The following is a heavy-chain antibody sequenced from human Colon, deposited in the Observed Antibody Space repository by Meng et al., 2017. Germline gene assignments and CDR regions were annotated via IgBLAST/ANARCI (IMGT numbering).Heavy chain of an antibody. J-gene: IGHJ4*02. CDR1: GGSVSSGSYY. Sequence: SETLSLTCTVSGGSVSSGSYYWSWIRQPPGKGLEWIATIYDSGRSTNYNASLKSRVTISVDMSKNHLSLKVTSVTAADTAVYYCAADHGRSLIYKWGRGTRVTVSS. CDR3: AADHGRSLIYK. D-gene: IGHD1-14*01. V-gene: IGHV4-61*03. CDR2: IYDSGRST.